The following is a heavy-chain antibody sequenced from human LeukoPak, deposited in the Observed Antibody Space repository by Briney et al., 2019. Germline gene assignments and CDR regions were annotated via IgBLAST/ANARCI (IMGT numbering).Heavy chain of an antibody. V-gene: IGHV3-33*01. Sequence: GKSLRLSCAASGFDFSSYSMHWVRQAPGKGLELVAVIWYDESNKYYAGSVKGRFTISRDNSKNTLYLHMSSLRADDTAVYYCARRGYGDYSFDYWGQGTLVTVSS. CDR3: ARRGYGDYSFDY. J-gene: IGHJ4*02. CDR2: IWYDESNK. D-gene: IGHD4-17*01. CDR1: GFDFSSYS.